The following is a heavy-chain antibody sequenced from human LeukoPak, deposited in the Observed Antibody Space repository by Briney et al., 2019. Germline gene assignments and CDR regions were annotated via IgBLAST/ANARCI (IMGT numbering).Heavy chain of an antibody. D-gene: IGHD2-15*01. CDR1: GYNFTNFG. CDR3: ARDLPVVALVMDY. CDR2: VSGYLKDANSAQKFYVKNT. Sequence: GASVKVSCKASGYNFTNFGISWVRQAPGQGLEWMGWVSGYLKDANSAQKFYVKNTKYAERFHDRVTMTADPSTSTAYMELSSLKFDDTAVYFCARDLPVVALVMDYWGQGTLITVSS. V-gene: IGHV1-18*01. J-gene: IGHJ4*02.